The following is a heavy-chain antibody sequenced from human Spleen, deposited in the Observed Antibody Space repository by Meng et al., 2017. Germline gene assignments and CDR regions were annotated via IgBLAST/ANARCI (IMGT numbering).Heavy chain of an antibody. J-gene: IGHJ4*02. CDR3: ARTKEYYDSSFDL. CDR1: GYTFTTYT. CDR2: INTNTGNP. V-gene: IGHV7-4-1*02. Sequence: QVQLVQPGSELKKPGASVKVSCKASGYTFTTYTMHWVRQAPGQGLEWLGLINTNTGNPTYAPGFTGRFVFSLDTSISTAYLQISGLRAEDTAMYYCARTKEYYDSSFDLWGQGTLVTVSS. D-gene: IGHD3-22*01.